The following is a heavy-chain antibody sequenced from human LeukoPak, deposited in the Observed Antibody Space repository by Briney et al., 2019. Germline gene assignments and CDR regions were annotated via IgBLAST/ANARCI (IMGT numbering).Heavy chain of an antibody. CDR1: GFTFSSYA. D-gene: IGHD6-13*01. CDR3: AVAAAGTAEVYYYYYYMDV. J-gene: IGHJ6*03. CDR2: ISGSGGST. V-gene: IGHV3-23*01. Sequence: GGSLRLSCAASGFTFSSYAMSWVRQAPGKGLEWASAISGSGGSTYYADSVKGRFTISRDNSKNTLYLQMNSLRAEDTAVYYCAVAAAGTAEVYYYYYYMDVWGKGTTVTVSS.